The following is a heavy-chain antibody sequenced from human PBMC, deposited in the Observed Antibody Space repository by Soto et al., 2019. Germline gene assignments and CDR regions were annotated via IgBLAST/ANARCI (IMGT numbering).Heavy chain of an antibody. J-gene: IGHJ3*02. V-gene: IGHV3-9*01. CDR1: GFTFHDFA. D-gene: IGHD1-20*01. CDR2: ISWNSGSM. CDR3: AKDKGYNWNDVAAFDI. Sequence: VPLVESGGGLVQPGKSLRISCAASGFTFHDFAMHWVRQAPGKGLEWVSGISWNSGSMGYADSVNGRVTISRDNAMNSLYLQMNSLRAEDTALYYCAKDKGYNWNDVAAFDIWGQGTMVTVSS.